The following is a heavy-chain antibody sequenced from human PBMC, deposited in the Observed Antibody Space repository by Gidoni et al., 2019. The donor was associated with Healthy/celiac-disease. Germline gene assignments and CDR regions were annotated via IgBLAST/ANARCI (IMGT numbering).Heavy chain of an antibody. J-gene: IGHJ4*02. D-gene: IGHD3-22*01. CDR2: ISYDGSNK. V-gene: IGHV3-30*18. CDR1: GFTFSSYG. CDR3: AKEGRYYYDSSGYYE. Sequence: QVQLVESGGGVVQPGRSLRLSCAASGFTFSSYGMHWVRQAPGKGLEWVAVISYDGSNKYYADSVKGRFTISRDNSKNTLYLQMNSLRAEDTAVYYCAKEGRYYYDSSGYYEWGQGTLVTVSS.